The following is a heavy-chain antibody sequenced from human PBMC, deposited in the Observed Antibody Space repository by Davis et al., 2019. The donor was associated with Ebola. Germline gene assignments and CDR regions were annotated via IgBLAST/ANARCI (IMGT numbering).Heavy chain of an antibody. Sequence: AASVKVSCKASGGTFSSYAISWVRQAPGQGLEWMGGIIPKFGVANYAQNFQGRVSIIADESTSTVYMEVNSLTSQDTAVYYCARRVESHSWNSVVDWFDPWGQGTPVTVSS. V-gene: IGHV1-69*13. CDR2: IIPKFGVA. D-gene: IGHD1-7*01. CDR3: ARRVESHSWNSVVDWFDP. J-gene: IGHJ5*02. CDR1: GGTFSSYA.